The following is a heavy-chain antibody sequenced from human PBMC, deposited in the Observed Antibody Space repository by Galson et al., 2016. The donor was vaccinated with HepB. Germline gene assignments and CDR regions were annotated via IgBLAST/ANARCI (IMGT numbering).Heavy chain of an antibody. CDR1: GGSISSYY. Sequence: SETLSLTCVVSGGSISSYYWSWIRQPPGKGLEWIGYIDDSGSTNYNPSLKSRVTRSVDTSKKQFSLRLSSVTAADTAVYFCASARPFEVLYYYGMDVWGQGTTVTVSS. V-gene: IGHV4-59*01. D-gene: IGHD3-10*01. CDR3: ASARPFEVLYYYGMDV. CDR2: IDDSGST. J-gene: IGHJ6*02.